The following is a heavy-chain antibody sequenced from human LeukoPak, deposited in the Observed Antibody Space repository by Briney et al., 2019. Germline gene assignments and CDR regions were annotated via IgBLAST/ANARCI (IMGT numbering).Heavy chain of an antibody. J-gene: IGHJ6*02. CDR3: GRDKKWLQYYYGVDV. D-gene: IGHD5-12*01. CDR1: GFTFSSYW. Sequence: GGSLRLSCAASGFTFSSYWMSWVRQAPGKGLEWVANMNLDGSEKYYVDSVKGRFTISRDNAKNSLYLQMHSLRAADTAVYYCGRDKKWLQYYYGVDVWGQGTTVIVSS. CDR2: MNLDGSEK. V-gene: IGHV3-7*01.